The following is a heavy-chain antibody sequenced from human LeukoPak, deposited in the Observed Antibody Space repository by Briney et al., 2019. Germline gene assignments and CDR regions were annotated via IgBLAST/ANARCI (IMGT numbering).Heavy chain of an antibody. J-gene: IGHJ4*02. CDR3: AHYSGYDLYSSGWYVY. CDR2: IYWDDDK. CDR1: GFSLSTRGVG. D-gene: IGHD6-19*01. V-gene: IGHV2-5*02. Sequence: SGPTLVKPTQTLTLTCTFFGFSLSTRGVGVGWIRQPPGKALEWLALIYWDDDKRYSPSLKSRLTITKDTSKNQVVLTMTNMDPVDTATYYCAHYSGYDLYSSGWYVYWGQGTLVTVSS.